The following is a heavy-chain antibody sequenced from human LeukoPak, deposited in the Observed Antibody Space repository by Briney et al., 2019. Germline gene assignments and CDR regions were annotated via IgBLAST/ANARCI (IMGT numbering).Heavy chain of an antibody. CDR1: GFTFTSYG. CDR2: IKEDGSEK. V-gene: IGHV3-7*01. CDR3: ARLIWYFDY. D-gene: IGHD3-10*01. Sequence: GGTLRLSCAASGFTFTSYGMSWVRQAPGKGLEWVASIKEDGSEKYYVDSVKGRFTISKDNAKNSLYLQMNSLRAEDTAVYYCARLIWYFDYWGQGTLVTVSS. J-gene: IGHJ4*02.